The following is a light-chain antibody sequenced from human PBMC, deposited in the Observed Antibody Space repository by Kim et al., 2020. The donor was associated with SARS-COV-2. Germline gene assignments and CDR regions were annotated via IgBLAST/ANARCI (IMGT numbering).Light chain of an antibody. CDR1: QSVSSN. V-gene: IGKV3-15*01. J-gene: IGKJ3*01. CDR2: GAS. CDR3: QQYNNWPLT. Sequence: VSPGERATLACRASQSVSSNLAWYQQKPGQAPRLLIYGASTRATGIPARFSGSGSGTEFTLTISSLQSEDFAVYYCQQYNNWPLTFGPGTKVDIK.